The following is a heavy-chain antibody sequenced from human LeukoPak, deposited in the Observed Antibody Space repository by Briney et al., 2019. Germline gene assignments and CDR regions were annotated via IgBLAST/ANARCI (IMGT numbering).Heavy chain of an antibody. CDR3: ASSAARDYFDY. CDR2: IYYSGST. D-gene: IGHD6-13*01. Sequence: SETLSLTCSVSAYSISSSYYWGWIRQPPGKGLEWIGSIYYSGSTYYNPSLKGRVTISVDTSKNQFSLKLSSVTAADTAVYYCASSAARDYFDYWGQGTLVTVSS. CDR1: AYSISSSYY. J-gene: IGHJ4*02. V-gene: IGHV4-38-2*02.